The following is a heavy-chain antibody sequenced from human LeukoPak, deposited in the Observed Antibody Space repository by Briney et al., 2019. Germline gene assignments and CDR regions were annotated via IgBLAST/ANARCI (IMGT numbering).Heavy chain of an antibody. J-gene: IGHJ4*02. CDR2: INHSGST. Sequence: PPETLSLICAVYGGSFSGYYWSWIRQPPGKGLEWIGEINHSGSTNYNPSLKSRVTISVDTSKNQFSLKLSSVTAADTAVYYCAGSHDYGDYYFDYWGQGTLVTVSS. CDR3: AGSHDYGDYYFDY. CDR1: GGSFSGYY. D-gene: IGHD4-17*01. V-gene: IGHV4-34*01.